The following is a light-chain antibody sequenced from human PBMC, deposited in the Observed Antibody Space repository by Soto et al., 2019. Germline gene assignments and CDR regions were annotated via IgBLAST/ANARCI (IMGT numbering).Light chain of an antibody. V-gene: IGKV1-39*01. CDR3: QQASSFPPT. J-gene: IGKJ5*01. Sequence: IQVTQSPSSLSASVGDRVTITCRASQSVSTYLNWYQQKPGKAPNLLIYGASSLQGGVPSRFSGSGSGTEFTLTISSLQPEDFAIYYCQQASSFPPTFGQGTRLEIK. CDR2: GAS. CDR1: QSVSTY.